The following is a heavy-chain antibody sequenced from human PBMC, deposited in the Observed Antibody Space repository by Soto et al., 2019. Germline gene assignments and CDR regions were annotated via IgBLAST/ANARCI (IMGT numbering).Heavy chain of an antibody. CDR1: GGSISSYY. CDR3: ARDAPTYCSVVSCTGGGFDY. CDR2: IYYSGST. J-gene: IGHJ4*02. D-gene: IGHD2-15*01. V-gene: IGHV4-59*01. Sequence: QVQLQESGPGLVKPSETLSLTCTVSGGSISSYYWSWIRQPPGKGLEWIGYIYYSGSTNYNPSLKSRVTISVDTSKNQFSLKLSAVTAADTAVYYCARDAPTYCSVVSCTGGGFDYGGQGTLVTVSS.